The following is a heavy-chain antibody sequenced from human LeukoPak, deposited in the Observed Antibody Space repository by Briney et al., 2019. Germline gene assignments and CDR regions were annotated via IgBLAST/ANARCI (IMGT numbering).Heavy chain of an antibody. D-gene: IGHD6-19*01. CDR2: TRSKAYGGTT. Sequence: GGSLRLSCTASGFTFGDYAMSWVRQAPGKGLEWVGFTRSKAYGGTTEYAASVKGRFTISRDDSKSIAYLQMNSLKTEDTAVYYCTRATRGSGWYGNYWGQGTLVTVSS. J-gene: IGHJ4*02. CDR1: GFTFGDYA. V-gene: IGHV3-49*04. CDR3: TRATRGSGWYGNY.